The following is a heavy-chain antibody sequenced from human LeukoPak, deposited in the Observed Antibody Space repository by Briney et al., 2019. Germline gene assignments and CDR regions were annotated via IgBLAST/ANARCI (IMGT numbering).Heavy chain of an antibody. V-gene: IGHV3-23*01. D-gene: IGHD6-13*01. J-gene: IGHJ4*02. Sequence: GGSLRLSCAASGFTFSSYAMSWVRQAPGKGLEWVSAISGSGGSTYYADSVKGRFTISRDNSKNTLYLQMNSLRAEDTAVYYCAKARSSSSWYEIYFDYWGRGTLVTVSS. CDR1: GFTFSSYA. CDR2: ISGSGGST. CDR3: AKARSSSSWYEIYFDY.